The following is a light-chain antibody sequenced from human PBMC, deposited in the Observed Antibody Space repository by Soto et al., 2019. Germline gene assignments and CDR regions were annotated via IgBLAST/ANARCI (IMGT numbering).Light chain of an antibody. J-gene: IGKJ2*01. CDR3: QQSYSTPPYT. Sequence: DIQMTQSPSSLSASVGDRVTITCRASQSISTSLNWYQQKPGKAPKLLIYTASSLQGGVPSRFSGSGSGTDFTLTISSLQPEDFATYYCQQSYSTPPYTFGQGTKLEIK. CDR1: QSISTS. CDR2: TAS. V-gene: IGKV1-39*01.